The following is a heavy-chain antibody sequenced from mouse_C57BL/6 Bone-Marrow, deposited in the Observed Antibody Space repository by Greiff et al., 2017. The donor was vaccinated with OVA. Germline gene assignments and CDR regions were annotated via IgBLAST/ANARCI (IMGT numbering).Heavy chain of an antibody. J-gene: IGHJ2*01. CDR3: TRGWDYGSSFDY. CDR2: ISSGGDYI. V-gene: IGHV5-9-1*02. Sequence: EVMLVESGEGLVKPGGSLKLSCAASGFTFSSYAMSWVRQTPEKRLEWVAYISSGGDYIYYADTVKGRFTISRDNARNTLYLQMSSLKSEDTAMYYCTRGWDYGSSFDYWGQGTTLTVSS. D-gene: IGHD1-1*01. CDR1: GFTFSSYA.